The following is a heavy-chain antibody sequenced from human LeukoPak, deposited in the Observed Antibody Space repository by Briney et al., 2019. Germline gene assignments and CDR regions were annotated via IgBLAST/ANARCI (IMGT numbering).Heavy chain of an antibody. CDR1: GGSISSYY. CDR2: MYTSGST. Sequence: PSETLSLTCTVFGGSISSYYWSWIRQPAGKGLEWIGRMYTSGSTNYNPSLKSRVTMSVDTSKNQFSLKLSSVTAADTAVYYCARDTGYYSGSGNYLYYFDYWGQGTLVTVSS. V-gene: IGHV4-4*07. D-gene: IGHD3-10*01. J-gene: IGHJ4*02. CDR3: ARDTGYYSGSGNYLYYFDY.